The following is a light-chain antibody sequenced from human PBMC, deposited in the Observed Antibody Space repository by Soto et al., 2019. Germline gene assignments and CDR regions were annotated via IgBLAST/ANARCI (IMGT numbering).Light chain of an antibody. CDR2: AAS. V-gene: IGKV1-39*01. J-gene: IGKJ1*01. CDR3: KQSYSTPWT. CDR1: QSISSY. Sequence: DIQMTQSPSSLSASVGDRVTITCRASQSISSYLNWYHQKPGKAPKLLIYAASSLQSGVPSRFSGSGSGTDFTLTISSLQLEDFATYYCKQSYSTPWTFGQGTKVEIK.